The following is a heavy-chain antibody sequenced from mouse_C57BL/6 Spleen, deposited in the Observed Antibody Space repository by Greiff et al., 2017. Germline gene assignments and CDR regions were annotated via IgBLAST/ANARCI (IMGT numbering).Heavy chain of an antibody. CDR2: IHPNSGST. CDR3: ARECGYYAWLAY. CDR1: GYTFTSYW. D-gene: IGHD2-3*01. Sequence: QVQLQQPGAELVKPGASVKLSCKASGYTFTSYWMHWVKQRPGQGLEWIGMIHPNSGSTNYNEKFKSKATLTVDKSSSTAYMQLSSLTSEDSAVYDCARECGYYAWLAYWGQGTLVTVSA. V-gene: IGHV1-64*01. J-gene: IGHJ3*01.